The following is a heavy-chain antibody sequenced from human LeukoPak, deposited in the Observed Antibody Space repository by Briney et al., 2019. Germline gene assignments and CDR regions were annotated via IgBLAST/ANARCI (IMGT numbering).Heavy chain of an antibody. V-gene: IGHV3-23*01. D-gene: IGHD1-1*01. CDR3: AKDGPPPLRRYPYWYFDL. J-gene: IGHJ2*01. CDR1: GFTFSSYA. Sequence: PGGSLRLSCAASGFTFSSYAMSWVRQAPGKGLEWVSAISGSGGSTYYADSVKGRFTISRDNSKNTLYLQMNSLRAEDTAVYYCAKDGPPPLRRYPYWYFDLWGRGTLVTVSS. CDR2: ISGSGGST.